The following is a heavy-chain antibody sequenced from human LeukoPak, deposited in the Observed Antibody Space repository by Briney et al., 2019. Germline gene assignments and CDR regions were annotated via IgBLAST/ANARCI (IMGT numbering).Heavy chain of an antibody. Sequence: SETLSLTCTVSGGSISSGDSHWSWIRQPPGKGLEWIGYIFYSGNIYYNPSLKSRLTISLDMSKNQFSLKLSSVTAADTAVYYCARAPGVAEVGRLDLWGRGTLVTVSS. J-gene: IGHJ2*01. CDR1: GGSISSGDSH. CDR3: ARAPGVAEVGRLDL. CDR2: IFYSGNI. D-gene: IGHD7-27*01. V-gene: IGHV4-30-4*01.